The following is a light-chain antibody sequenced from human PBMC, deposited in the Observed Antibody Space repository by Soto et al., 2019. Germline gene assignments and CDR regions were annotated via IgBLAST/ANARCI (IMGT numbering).Light chain of an antibody. Sequence: EIVMTQSPATLSVSPGERATLSCRASQSVSSNLAWYQQKPGQAPRLLIYGASTRATGIPARFSGSGSGTEFTLTISNLQSEDFAVYFCQQYDNWPPITFGQGTRLEIK. CDR1: QSVSSN. V-gene: IGKV3-15*01. CDR2: GAS. J-gene: IGKJ5*01. CDR3: QQYDNWPPIT.